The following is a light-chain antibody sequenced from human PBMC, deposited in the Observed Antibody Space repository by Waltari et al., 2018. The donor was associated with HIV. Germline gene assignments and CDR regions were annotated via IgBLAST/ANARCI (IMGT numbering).Light chain of an antibody. Sequence: QSALTQPASVSGSPGQSIPISCTGTSSDVGGYNYVSWYQQHPGKAPKLMIYDVSKRPSGVSKRFSGSKSGNTASLTISGLQAEDEADYYCSSYTSSSTLVVFGGGTKLTVL. J-gene: IGLJ2*01. CDR1: SSDVGGYNY. CDR3: SSYTSSSTLVV. CDR2: DVS. V-gene: IGLV2-14*03.